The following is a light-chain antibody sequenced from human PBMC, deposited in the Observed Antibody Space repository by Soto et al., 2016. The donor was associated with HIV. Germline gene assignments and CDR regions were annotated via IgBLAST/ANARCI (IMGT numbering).Light chain of an antibody. Sequence: DIQMTQSPSSVSAPVGDRVTITCRASQDISTWLAWYQQKPGKAPKLLIYAASTLQSGVPSRFSGSGSATDFTLTISSLQPEDFATYYCQQANSFPRTFGPGTKVDIK. CDR2: AAS. CDR3: QQANSFPRT. J-gene: IGKJ3*01. CDR1: QDISTW. V-gene: IGKV1-12*01.